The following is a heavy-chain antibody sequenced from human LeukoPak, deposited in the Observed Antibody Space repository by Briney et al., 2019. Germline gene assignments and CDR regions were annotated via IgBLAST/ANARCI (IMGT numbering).Heavy chain of an antibody. CDR2: IRSKAYGGTT. V-gene: IGHV3-49*04. J-gene: IGHJ3*02. Sequence: GGSLRLSCTASGFTFGDYAMSWVRQAPGKGLEWVGFIRSKAYGGTTEYAASVKGRFTISRDDSKSIACLQMNSLRAEDTAVYYCARVRARAPYSSSWRDAFDIWGQGTMVTVSS. CDR1: GFTFGDYA. D-gene: IGHD6-13*01. CDR3: ARVRARAPYSSSWRDAFDI.